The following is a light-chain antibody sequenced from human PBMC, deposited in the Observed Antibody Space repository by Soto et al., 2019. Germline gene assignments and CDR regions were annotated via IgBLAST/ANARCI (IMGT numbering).Light chain of an antibody. CDR3: SSYTSSSTPYV. J-gene: IGLJ1*01. Sequence: QSVLTQPASVSGSPGRSITISCTGTSSDVGGYNYVSWYQQHPGKAPKLMIYDVSNRPSGFSNRFSGSKSGNTASLTISGLQAEDEADYYCSSYTSSSTPYVFGTGTKVTVL. CDR1: SSDVGGYNY. CDR2: DVS. V-gene: IGLV2-14*01.